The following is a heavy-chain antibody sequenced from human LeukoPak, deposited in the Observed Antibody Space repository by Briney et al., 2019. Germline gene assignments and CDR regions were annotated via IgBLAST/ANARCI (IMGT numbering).Heavy chain of an antibody. D-gene: IGHD2-15*01. Sequence: PGGSLRLSCAASGFTFSSYAMSWVRQAPGKGLEWVSAISGSGGSTYYADSVKGRFTISRDNSKNTLYLQMNSLRAEDTAVYYCAKYAGDDCSGGSCSHYFDYWGQGTLVTVSS. CDR2: ISGSGGST. J-gene: IGHJ4*02. CDR3: AKYAGDDCSGGSCSHYFDY. V-gene: IGHV3-23*01. CDR1: GFTFSSYA.